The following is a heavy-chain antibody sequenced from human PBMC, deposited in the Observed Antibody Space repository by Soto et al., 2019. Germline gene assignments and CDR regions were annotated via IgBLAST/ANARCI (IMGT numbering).Heavy chain of an antibody. CDR3: ARTGTSYDILTGLISSRYYFDY. D-gene: IGHD3-9*01. CDR2: MYHSGST. V-gene: IGHV4-30-2*01. Sequence: SETLSLTCAVSGGSISSGGYSWSWIRQPPGKGLEWIGYMYHSGSTYYNPSLKSRVTISIDRSKNQFSLKLSSVTAADTAVYYCARTGTSYDILTGLISSRYYFDYWGQGTLVTVPQ. CDR1: GGSISSGGYS. J-gene: IGHJ4*02.